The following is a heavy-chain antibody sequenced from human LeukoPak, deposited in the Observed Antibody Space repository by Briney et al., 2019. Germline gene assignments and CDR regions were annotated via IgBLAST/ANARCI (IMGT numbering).Heavy chain of an antibody. J-gene: IGHJ4*02. V-gene: IGHV4-30-2*01. D-gene: IGHD3-10*01. CDR3: ARVPYGSGSYLFDY. Sequence: TLSLTCAVSGGSISSGGYSWSWIRQPPGKGLEWIGYIYHSGSTYYNPSLKSRVTISVDRSKNQFSLKLSSVTAADTAVYYCARVPYGSGSYLFDYWGQGTLVTVSS. CDR2: IYHSGST. CDR1: GGSISSGGYS.